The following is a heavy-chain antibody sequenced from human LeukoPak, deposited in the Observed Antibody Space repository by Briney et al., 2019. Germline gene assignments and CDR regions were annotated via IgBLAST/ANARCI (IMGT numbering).Heavy chain of an antibody. D-gene: IGHD3-10*01. J-gene: IGHJ4*02. V-gene: IGHV4-34*01. CDR3: ARGARLLWFGELLDFGY. Sequence: PSETLSLTCAVYGGSFSGYYWSWIRQPPGKGLEWIGEINHSGSTNYNPSLKSRVTISVDTSKNQFSLKLSSVTAADTAVYYCARGARLLWFGELLDFGYWGQGTLVTVSS. CDR2: INHSGST. CDR1: GGSFSGYY.